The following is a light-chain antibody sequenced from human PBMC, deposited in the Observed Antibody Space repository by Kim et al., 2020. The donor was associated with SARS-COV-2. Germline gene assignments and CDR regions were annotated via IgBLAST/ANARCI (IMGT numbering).Light chain of an antibody. CDR2: SNN. CDR1: SSNIGSNT. Sequence: SELTQSPSASGTPGQRVTISCSGSSSNIGSNTVNWYQQLPGTAPKLLIYSNNQRPSGVPDRFSGSKSGTSASLAISGLQSEDEADYYCAAWHDSLNGYVFGTGTKVTVL. J-gene: IGLJ1*01. V-gene: IGLV1-44*01. CDR3: AAWHDSLNGYV.